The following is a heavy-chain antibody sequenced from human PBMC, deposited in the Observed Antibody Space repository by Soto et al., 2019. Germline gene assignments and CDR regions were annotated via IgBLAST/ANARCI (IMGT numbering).Heavy chain of an antibody. J-gene: IGHJ5*02. CDR3: ARERFTMVRGAPRHNWFDP. V-gene: IGHV3-33*01. CDR1: GFTFSSYG. CDR2: IWYDGSNR. Sequence: GGSVRLSCAAFGFTFSSYGMHWVRQAPGKGLEWVAVIWYDGSNRYYADSVKGRFTISRDNSKNTLYLQMNSLRAEDTAVYYCARERFTMVRGAPRHNWFDPWGQGTLVTVSS. D-gene: IGHD3-10*01.